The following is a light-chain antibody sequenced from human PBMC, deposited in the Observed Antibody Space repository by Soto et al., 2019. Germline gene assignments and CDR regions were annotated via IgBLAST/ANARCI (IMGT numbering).Light chain of an antibody. J-gene: IGLJ3*02. V-gene: IGLV1-40*01. Sequence: QPVLTQPPSVSGAPGQRVTISCTGSTSNIGALYDVHWYQRRPGTAPKLLIYGDNNRPSGVPDRFSGSKSGTSASLAITGLQAEDEADYYCQSYDNSLSASVFGGGTKLTVL. CDR1: TSNIGALYD. CDR2: GDN. CDR3: QSYDNSLSASV.